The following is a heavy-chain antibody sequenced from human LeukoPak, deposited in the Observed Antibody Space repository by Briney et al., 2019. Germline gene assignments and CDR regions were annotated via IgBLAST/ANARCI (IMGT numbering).Heavy chain of an antibody. CDR2: ISYDGSNK. V-gene: IGHV3-30*03. D-gene: IGHD2-21*01. J-gene: IGHJ3*02. CDR1: GFTFSSYG. Sequence: GRSLRLSCAASGFTFSSYGMHWVRQAPGKGLEWVAVISYDGSNKYYADSVKGRFTISRDNSKNTLYLQMNSLRAEDTAVYYCARDLYCGGDCYSGAFDIWGQGTMVTVYS. CDR3: ARDLYCGGDCYSGAFDI.